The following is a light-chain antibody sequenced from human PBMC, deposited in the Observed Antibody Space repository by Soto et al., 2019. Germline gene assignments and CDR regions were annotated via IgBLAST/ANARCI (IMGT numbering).Light chain of an antibody. CDR1: SSDVGSYNL. Sequence: QSALTHPASVSGSPCQSITISCPGPSSDVGSYNLVSWYQHHPGKIPKLMIYEGSKRPSGVSNRFSGSKSGNTASLTISGLQAEDEADYYCSSYTSSSTSPYVFGTGNKVTVL. CDR3: SSYTSSSTSPYV. V-gene: IGLV2-14*02. J-gene: IGLJ1*01. CDR2: EGS.